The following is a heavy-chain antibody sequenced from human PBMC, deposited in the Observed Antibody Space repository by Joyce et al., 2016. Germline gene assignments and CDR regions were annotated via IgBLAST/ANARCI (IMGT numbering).Heavy chain of an antibody. CDR3: ARDLVGIAVAGKRDWYFDL. CDR2: INAGNGNT. CDR1: GYTFTNYA. J-gene: IGHJ2*01. Sequence: QVQLVQSGAEVKKPGASVKVSCKASGYTFTNYAMYWVRQAPGQRREWMGWINAGNGNTKYSQKFQGRVTITRYTSASTVYMELSSLRFEDTAVYYCARDLVGIAVAGKRDWYFDLWGRGTLVTVSS. D-gene: IGHD6-19*01. V-gene: IGHV1-3*01.